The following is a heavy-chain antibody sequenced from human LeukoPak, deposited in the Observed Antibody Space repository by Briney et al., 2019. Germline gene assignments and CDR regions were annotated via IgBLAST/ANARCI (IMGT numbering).Heavy chain of an antibody. CDR1: GGSIGSNNW. CDR2: IYHSGST. Sequence: SVTLSLTCAVSGGSIGSNNWWSWVRQPPGKGLEWIGEIYHSGSTNYNPSLKSRVTISVDKSKNLFSLKLSSVTAADSAVYYCARGYSYGFPLDFWGQGTLVTVSS. CDR3: ARGYSYGFPLDF. V-gene: IGHV4-4*02. J-gene: IGHJ4*02. D-gene: IGHD5-18*01.